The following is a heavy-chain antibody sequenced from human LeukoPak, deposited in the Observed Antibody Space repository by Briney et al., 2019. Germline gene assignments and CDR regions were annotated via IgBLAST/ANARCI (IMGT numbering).Heavy chain of an antibody. CDR1: GFTFSSFG. D-gene: IGHD2-15*01. CDR2: IWKDGSDE. J-gene: IGHJ4*02. V-gene: IGHV3-33*01. CDR3: AREEEFELPAGLDY. Sequence: GGSLRLSCSATGFTFSSFGMHWVRQAPGKGLEWLALIWKDGSDEYYADSVKGRFTISRDNSKNTLYLQMNSLRAEDTAVYYCAREEEFELPAGLDYWGQGTVVTVPS.